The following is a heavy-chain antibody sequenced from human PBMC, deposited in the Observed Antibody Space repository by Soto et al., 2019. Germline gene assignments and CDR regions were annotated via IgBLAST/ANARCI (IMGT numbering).Heavy chain of an antibody. V-gene: IGHV1-69*05. CDR2: IIPIFGTA. Sequence: SAKVSCKASGGTFSSYAISWVRQDPGQGLEWMGGIIPIFGTANYAQKFQGRVTMTTDTSTSTAYMELRSLRSNDTAEDYCARGGPRRWLGNRVRYNWFDTWGQETLVTVSS. CDR1: GGTFSSYA. CDR3: ARGGPRRWLGNRVRYNWFDT. J-gene: IGHJ5*02. D-gene: IGHD6-19*01.